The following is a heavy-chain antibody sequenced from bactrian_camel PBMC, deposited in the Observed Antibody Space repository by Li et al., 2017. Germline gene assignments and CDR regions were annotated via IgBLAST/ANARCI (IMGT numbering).Heavy chain of an antibody. J-gene: IGHJ4*01. V-gene: IGHV3S31*01. CDR1: GFTNT. CDR2: ISGNGGRT. CDR3: AARRDIYPAYPLWSTQYPY. Sequence: EVQLVESGGGLVQPGGALTLSCTTPGFTNTMGWFRQAPGKEREGVASISGNGGRTLYADSLEGRFFISRDNGRNTMYLQMNDLKPEDSGMYYCAARRDIYPAYPLWSTQYPYWGQGTQVTVS. D-gene: IGHD3*01.